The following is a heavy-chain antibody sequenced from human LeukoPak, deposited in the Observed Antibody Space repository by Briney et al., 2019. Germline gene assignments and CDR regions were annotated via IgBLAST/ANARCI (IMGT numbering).Heavy chain of an antibody. D-gene: IGHD3-16*02. CDR3: ARGLYRRDY. Sequence: PSETLSLTCAVYGGSFSDSYWSWLRQPPGKGLEWIGEFNHSGSTNYNPSLKSRVTISVDTSKNQFSLNLRSVSAADTAVYYSARGLYRRDYWGQGTLGTVSS. J-gene: IGHJ4*02. CDR1: GGSFSDSY. CDR2: FNHSGST. V-gene: IGHV4-34*01.